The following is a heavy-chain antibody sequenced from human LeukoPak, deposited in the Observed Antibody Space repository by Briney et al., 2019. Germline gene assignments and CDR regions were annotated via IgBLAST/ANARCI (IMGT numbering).Heavy chain of an antibody. Sequence: GASVKVSCKASGYTFTGYYMHWVRQAPGQALEWMGWINSNNGGTNYAQKFEGRVTMTRDTSISVAYMELSRLTSDDTAVYYCARDLASSRENAFDIWGQGTMVTVSS. CDR3: ARDLASSRENAFDI. J-gene: IGHJ3*02. CDR1: GYTFTGYY. D-gene: IGHD6-6*01. V-gene: IGHV1-2*02. CDR2: INSNNGGT.